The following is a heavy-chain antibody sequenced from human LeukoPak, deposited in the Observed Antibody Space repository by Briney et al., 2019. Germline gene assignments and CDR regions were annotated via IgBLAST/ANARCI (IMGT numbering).Heavy chain of an antibody. D-gene: IGHD5-12*01. Sequence: GGSLRLSCAASGFTVSSNYMSWVRQAPGKGLEWVAVISYDGSNKYYADSVKGRFTISRDNSKNTLYLQMNSLRAEDTAVYYCASVKLRNNAFDIWGQGTMVTVSS. V-gene: IGHV3-30-3*01. CDR2: ISYDGSNK. J-gene: IGHJ3*02. CDR3: ASVKLRNNAFDI. CDR1: GFTVSSNY.